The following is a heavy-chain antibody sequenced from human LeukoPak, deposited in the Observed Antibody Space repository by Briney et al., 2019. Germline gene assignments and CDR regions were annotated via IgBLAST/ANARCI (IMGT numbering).Heavy chain of an antibody. CDR2: IHPHGIF. J-gene: IGHJ5*02. D-gene: IGHD5-24*01. CDR1: GGSCDDYY. Sequence: SETLSLTCDVYGGSCDDYYCSWIRQPPGKGLEWIGEIHPHGIFYYNSSLMSRVTISIDTSKSRFSLRLTSATAADTAFYYCARGRDRSKAGDLWGQGSLVTVSS. CDR3: ARGRDRSKAGDL. V-gene: IGHV4-34*01.